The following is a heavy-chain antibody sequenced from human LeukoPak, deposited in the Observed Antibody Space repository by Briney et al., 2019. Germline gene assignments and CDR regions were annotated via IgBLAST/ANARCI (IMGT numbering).Heavy chain of an antibody. V-gene: IGHV3-53*05. J-gene: IGHJ5*02. CDR3: ASGITGT. D-gene: IGHD1-20*01. CDR2: IYSGGTT. CDR1: GFSVSSNY. Sequence: GGSLRLSCAASGFSVSSNYVSWVRQAPGKGLEWVSVIYSGGTTYYADSIKGRFTISRDNSKNTLYLQMNSLRAEDTAVYYCASGITGTWGQGTLVTVSS.